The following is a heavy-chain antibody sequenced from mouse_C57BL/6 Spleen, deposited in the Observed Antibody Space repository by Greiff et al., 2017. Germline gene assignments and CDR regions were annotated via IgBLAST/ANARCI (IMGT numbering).Heavy chain of an antibody. Sequence: EVKVVESGGDLVKPGGSLKLSCAASGFTFSSYGMSWVRQTPDKRLEWVATISSGGSYTYYPDSVKGRFTISRDNAKNTLYLQMSSLKSEDTAMYYCARTGTHYFDYWGQGTTLTVSS. D-gene: IGHD4-1*01. CDR1: GFTFSSYG. J-gene: IGHJ2*01. CDR2: ISSGGSYT. CDR3: ARTGTHYFDY. V-gene: IGHV5-6*01.